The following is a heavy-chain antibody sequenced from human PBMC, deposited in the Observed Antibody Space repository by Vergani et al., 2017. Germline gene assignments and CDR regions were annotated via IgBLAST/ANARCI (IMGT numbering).Heavy chain of an antibody. V-gene: IGHV4-34*01. D-gene: IGHD4-11*01. Sequence: QVQLQQWGGGLLKPSETLSLTCVVNGGSFTSYHWTWIRQSPGEGLEWVGDIDHTGRPDYNPSLKSRLTMSVDKSRNQFSLTLNSWTATDTAIYFCARVNTETNGHLYYYSYMDVWVQGTAVTVS. CDR1: GGSFTSYH. J-gene: IGHJ6*03. CDR2: IDHTGRP. CDR3: ARVNTETNGHLYYYSYMDV.